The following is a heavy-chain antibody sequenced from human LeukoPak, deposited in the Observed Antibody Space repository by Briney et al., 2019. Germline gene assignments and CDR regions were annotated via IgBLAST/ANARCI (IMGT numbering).Heavy chain of an antibody. CDR3: ARDLYDYVWGSYRYTTADSFDI. J-gene: IGHJ3*02. Sequence: PGGSLRLSCAASKFTFSSYWMHWVRQPPGKGLVWVSRIDTDGSSTSYADSVKGRFTISRDNAKNTLYLQMNSLRAEDTAVYYCARDLYDYVWGSYRYTTADSFDIWGQGTMVTVSS. D-gene: IGHD3-16*02. CDR1: KFTFSSYW. CDR2: IDTDGSST. V-gene: IGHV3-74*01.